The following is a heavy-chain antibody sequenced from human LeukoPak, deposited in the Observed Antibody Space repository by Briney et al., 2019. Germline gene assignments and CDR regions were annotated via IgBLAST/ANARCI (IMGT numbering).Heavy chain of an antibody. CDR2: NNGDGSTT. V-gene: IGHV3-74*01. D-gene: IGHD2-15*01. CDR1: GFTFSGSA. Sequence: GGSLRLSCAASGFTFSGSAMHWVRQASGKGLMYISRNNGDGSTTNYADVVKGRFTMSRDNVKNTLYLQMNSLRVEDTAVYYCARDPRNVGLAPWGQGTLVTVSS. J-gene: IGHJ5*02. CDR3: ARDPRNVGLAP.